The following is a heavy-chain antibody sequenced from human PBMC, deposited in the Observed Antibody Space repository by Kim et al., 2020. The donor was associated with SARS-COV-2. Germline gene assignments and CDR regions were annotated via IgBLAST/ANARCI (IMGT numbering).Heavy chain of an antibody. J-gene: IGHJ6*02. CDR3: ARLPILWFGESNSNGGSLTYYYYGMDV. CDR1: GGSISSYY. V-gene: IGHV4-59*13. D-gene: IGHD3-10*01. CDR2: IYYSGST. Sequence: SETLSLTCTVSGGSISSYYWSWIRQPPGKGLEWIGYIYYSGSTNYNPSLKSRVTISVDTSKNQFSLKLSSVTAADTAVYYCARLPILWFGESNSNGGSLTYYYYGMDVWGQGTTVTVSS.